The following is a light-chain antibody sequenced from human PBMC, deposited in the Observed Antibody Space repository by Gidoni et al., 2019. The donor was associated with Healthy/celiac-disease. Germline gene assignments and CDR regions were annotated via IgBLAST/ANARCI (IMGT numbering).Light chain of an antibody. Sequence: DLHMPQPPSSLSASVGDRVTITCRASQSISSYLNWYQQKPGKAPKLLIYAASSLQSGVPSRFSGSGSGTDFTLTISSLQPEDFATDYCQQSYSTPLTFGGXTKVEIK. CDR1: QSISSY. V-gene: IGKV1-39*01. CDR2: AAS. J-gene: IGKJ4*01. CDR3: QQSYSTPLT.